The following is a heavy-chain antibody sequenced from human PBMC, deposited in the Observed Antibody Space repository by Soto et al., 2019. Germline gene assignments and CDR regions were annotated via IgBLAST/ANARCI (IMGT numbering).Heavy chain of an antibody. Sequence: ASVKVSCKASGFTFTGYYIHWVRQAPGQGPEWMGWINPNTGGTKYAQKFQGWVTLTRDTSISTAYMEVKSLRSNDTAVYYCARDQGAWPYNSFDFWGQGSLVTVSS. V-gene: IGHV1-2*04. CDR1: GFTFTGYY. CDR3: ARDQGAWPYNSFDF. CDR2: INPNTGGT. J-gene: IGHJ5*01.